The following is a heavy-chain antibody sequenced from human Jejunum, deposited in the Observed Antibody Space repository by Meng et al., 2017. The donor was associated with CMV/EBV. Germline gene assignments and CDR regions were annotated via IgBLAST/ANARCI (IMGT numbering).Heavy chain of an antibody. CDR1: SPASRDSY. Sequence: SPASRDSYCTWLRQYPGNGLEWIRHIYYSGSTNYNPSLKSRVTISTDTSKNQFSLKLSSVTAADTAVYYCARDGTSGADAMDVWGQGTTGTVSS. D-gene: IGHD3-10*01. V-gene: IGHV4-61*08. J-gene: IGHJ6*02. CDR2: IYYSGST. CDR3: ARDGTSGADAMDV.